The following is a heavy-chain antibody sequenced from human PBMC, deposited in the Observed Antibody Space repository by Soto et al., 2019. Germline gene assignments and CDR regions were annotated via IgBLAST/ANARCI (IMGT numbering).Heavy chain of an antibody. CDR1: GGSISSSSYY. D-gene: IGHD6-19*01. J-gene: IGHJ5*02. Sequence: SETLSLTCTVSGGSISSSSYYWGWIRQPPGKGLEWIGSIYYSGSTYYNPSLKSRVTISVDTSKNQFSLKLSSVTAADTAVYYCAREGSGWYNTSLEYNWFDPWGQGTLVTVSS. V-gene: IGHV4-39*01. CDR3: AREGSGWYNTSLEYNWFDP. CDR2: IYYSGST.